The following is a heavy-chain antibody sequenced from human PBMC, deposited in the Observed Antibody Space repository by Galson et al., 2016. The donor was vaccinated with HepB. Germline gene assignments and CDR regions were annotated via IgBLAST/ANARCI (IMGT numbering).Heavy chain of an antibody. D-gene: IGHD1-7*01. CDR1: GDSVSSYTAS. Sequence: CAISGDSVSSYTASWNWIRQSPSRGLEWLGRTYSRSKWYSDYAVSLRSRLTISPDTSKNQFSLQLNSVTPEDTALYYCARGPGAITGTFYGMDVWGQGTTVTVSS. CDR3: ARGPGAITGTFYGMDV. CDR2: TYSRSKWYS. J-gene: IGHJ6*02. V-gene: IGHV6-1*01.